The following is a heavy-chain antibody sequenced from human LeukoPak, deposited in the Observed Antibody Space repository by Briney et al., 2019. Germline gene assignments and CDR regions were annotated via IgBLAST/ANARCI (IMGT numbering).Heavy chain of an antibody. Sequence: GGSLRLPCAGSGFTFGGYGMHWFRQTPGKGLEWVAVIAYDGSRAFYADSVKGRFTISRDNSKNTLYLQINSLTAEDTAFYYCAKGRGTGAVDWFDPWGQGTLVTVSS. CDR2: IAYDGSRA. D-gene: IGHD3/OR15-3a*01. CDR1: GFTFGGYG. CDR3: AKGRGTGAVDWFDP. V-gene: IGHV3-33*03. J-gene: IGHJ5*02.